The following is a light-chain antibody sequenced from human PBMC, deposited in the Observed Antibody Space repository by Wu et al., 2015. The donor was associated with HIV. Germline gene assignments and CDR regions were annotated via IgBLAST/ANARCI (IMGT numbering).Light chain of an antibody. V-gene: IGKV1-9*01. CDR3: QRLYSYPLWT. Sequence: DIQMTQSPSSLSATVGDTVTITCRASQDIRLSLAWYQQKSGKTPKLLLSFASTLQNGVPSRFSGSGSGTEFSLTISNLQPEDFATYYCQRLYSYPLWTFGQGTRLEIK. CDR2: FAS. J-gene: IGKJ2*02. CDR1: QDIRLS.